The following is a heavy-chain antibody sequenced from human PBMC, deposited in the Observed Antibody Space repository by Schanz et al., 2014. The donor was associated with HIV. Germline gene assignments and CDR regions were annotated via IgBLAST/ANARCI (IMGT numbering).Heavy chain of an antibody. CDR1: GFSFSNYG. CDR2: ISYDGRNK. V-gene: IGHV3-30*03. J-gene: IGHJ6*02. CDR3: ARVALAVDGDDYGMDV. Sequence: QVQLVESGGGVVQPGRSLRLSCAASGFSFSNYGMHWVRQAPGKGLEWVAVISYDGRNKKFANSVKGRFTISRDNSKNTVYLQAKSLRPEDTAVYYCARVALAVDGDDYGMDVWGQGTTVTVSS. D-gene: IGHD2-2*01.